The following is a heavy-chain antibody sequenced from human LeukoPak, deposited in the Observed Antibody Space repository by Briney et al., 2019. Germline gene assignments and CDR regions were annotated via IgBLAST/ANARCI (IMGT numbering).Heavy chain of an antibody. Sequence: PSETLSLTCAVDGASFSGDYWSCIRQPPGKGLEWFGDISHSGSTNYNPSLKSRVTISVDTSKNQFSLQLSSVTAADTAVYYCASRYGDLDYWGQGTLVTVSS. CDR2: ISHSGST. J-gene: IGHJ4*02. CDR3: ASRYGDLDY. D-gene: IGHD4-17*01. V-gene: IGHV4-34*01. CDR1: GASFSGDY.